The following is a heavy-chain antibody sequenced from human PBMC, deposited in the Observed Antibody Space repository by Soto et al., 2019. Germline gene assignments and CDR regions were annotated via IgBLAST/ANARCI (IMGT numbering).Heavy chain of an antibody. V-gene: IGHV3-30-3*01. J-gene: IGHJ4*02. CDR1: GFTFSSYA. CDR3: ARAPYYGSFDY. CDR2: ISYDGSNK. Sequence: QVQLVESGGGVVQPGRSPRLSCAASGFTFSSYAMHWVRQAPGKGLEWVAVISYDGSNKYYADSVKGRFTISRDNSKNTLYLQMNSLRAEDTAVYYCARAPYYGSFDYWGQGTLVTVSS. D-gene: IGHD4-17*01.